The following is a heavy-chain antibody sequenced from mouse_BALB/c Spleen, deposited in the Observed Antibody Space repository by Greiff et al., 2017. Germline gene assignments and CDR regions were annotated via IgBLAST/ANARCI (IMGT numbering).Heavy chain of an antibody. D-gene: IGHD2-4*01. J-gene: IGHJ2*01. CDR1: GFSLTSYG. CDR2: IWAGGST. CDR3: AREGDYDGGAYFDY. Sequence: VNLVESGPGLVAPSQSLSITCTVSGFSLTSYGVHWVRQPPGKGLEWLGVIWAGGSTNYNSALMSRLSISKDNSKSQVFLKMNSLQTDDTAMYYCAREGDYDGGAYFDYWGQGTTRTVSS. V-gene: IGHV2-9*02.